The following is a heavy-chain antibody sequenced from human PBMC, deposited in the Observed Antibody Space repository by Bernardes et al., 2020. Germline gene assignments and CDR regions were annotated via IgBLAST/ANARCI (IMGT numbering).Heavy chain of an antibody. CDR1: GSSISSYY. CDR3: ARGHYDYSGWEPDY. D-gene: IGHD3-22*01. Sequence: SETLSLTCTVSGSSISSYYWSWIRQPPGKGLEWIGYIYYSGSTDYNPSLKGRVTISVDTSRNQLSLNLSSVTAADTAVYYCARGHYDYSGWEPDYWGQGALVTVSS. CDR2: IYYSGST. J-gene: IGHJ4*02. V-gene: IGHV4-59*01.